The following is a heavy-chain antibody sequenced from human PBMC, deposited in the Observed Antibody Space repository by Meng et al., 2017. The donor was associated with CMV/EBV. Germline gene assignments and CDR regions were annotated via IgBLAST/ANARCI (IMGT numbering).Heavy chain of an antibody. V-gene: IGHV3-21*06. CDR3: ARDRRPLVPEADFFYAMDV. J-gene: IGHJ6*02. D-gene: IGHD3-10*01. Sequence: GGPLRLSCAALGFTSSSYWMHGVRQAPGKGLEGAAFISTRGNDIYYTDSVRGRLLISRANARNTLALQMNSLRAEDTAVYYCARDRRPLVPEADFFYAMDVWGQGTTVTVSS. CDR1: GFTSSSYW. CDR2: ISTRGNDI.